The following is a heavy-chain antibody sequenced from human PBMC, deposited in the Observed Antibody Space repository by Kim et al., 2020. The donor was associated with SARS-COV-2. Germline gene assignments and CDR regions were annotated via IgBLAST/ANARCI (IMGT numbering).Heavy chain of an antibody. V-gene: IGHV4-31*11. CDR2: ISYSGST. CDR3: ARGGGQGRGDWFDP. J-gene: IGHJ5*02. Sequence: SETLSLTCAVSGGAITSFGFYWSWVRQHPGKGLEWIGFISYSGSTHYNPSLESRLTMSLDTSKNQFSLKLGSVIAADTAVYYCARGGGQGRGDWFDPWGQGILVTVSS. D-gene: IGHD1-26*01. CDR1: GGAITSFGFY.